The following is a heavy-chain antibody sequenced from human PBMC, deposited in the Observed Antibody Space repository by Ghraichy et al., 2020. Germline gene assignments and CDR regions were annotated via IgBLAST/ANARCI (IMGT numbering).Heavy chain of an antibody. J-gene: IGHJ4*02. D-gene: IGHD1-20*01. Sequence: GGSLRLSCAASGFNFNNYAMNWVRQAPGKGLEWVSYISSTRAIYYADSVRGRFTISRDNAKNSLYLQMNSLRDEDAAVYYCARDYNWAFDHWGQGALVTVSS. V-gene: IGHV3-48*02. CDR2: ISSTRAI. CDR3: ARDYNWAFDH. CDR1: GFNFNNYA.